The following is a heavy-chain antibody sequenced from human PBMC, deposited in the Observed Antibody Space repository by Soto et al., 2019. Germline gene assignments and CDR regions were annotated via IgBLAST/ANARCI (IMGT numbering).Heavy chain of an antibody. CDR3: AKLGPYDSESYSFRYNWIDP. CDR2: IIPIFGTA. CDR1: GGSFSSYA. Sequence: SVKVSCEACGGSFSSYAISWVRQAPGQGLEWMGGIIPIFGTANYAVSVKGRFTISRDKSKNTVYLQMDSLRTEDTAVYHCAKLGPYDSESYSFRYNWIDPWGQGTLVTVSS. J-gene: IGHJ5*02. V-gene: IGHV1-69*05. D-gene: IGHD3-10*01.